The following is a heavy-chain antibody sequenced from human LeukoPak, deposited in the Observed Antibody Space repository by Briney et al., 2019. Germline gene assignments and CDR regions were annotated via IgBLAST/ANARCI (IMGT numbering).Heavy chain of an antibody. J-gene: IGHJ4*02. V-gene: IGHV1-8*01. Sequence: GASVEVSCKASGYTFTSYDINWVRQATGQGLEWMGWMNPNSGNTGYAQKFQGRVTMTRNTSISTAYMELSSLRSEDTAVYYCVRGRYDYVWGSYPYWGQGTLVTVSS. CDR3: VRGRYDYVWGSYPY. CDR1: GYTFTSYD. D-gene: IGHD3-16*01. CDR2: MNPNSGNT.